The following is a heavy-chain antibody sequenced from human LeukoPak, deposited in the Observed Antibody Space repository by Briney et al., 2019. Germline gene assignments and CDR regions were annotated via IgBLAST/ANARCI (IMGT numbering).Heavy chain of an antibody. J-gene: IGHJ6*02. Sequence: PGRSLRLSCAASGFTFDDYAMNWVRQAPGKGLEWVSSISSSSSYIYYADSVKGRFTISRDNAKNSLYLQMNSLRAEDTAVYYCARDEAALGRYYDFWSGYYPYCYYGMDAWGQGTTVTVSS. CDR1: GFTFDDYA. CDR3: ARDEAALGRYYDFWSGYYPYCYYGMDA. D-gene: IGHD3-3*01. V-gene: IGHV3-21*01. CDR2: ISSSSSYI.